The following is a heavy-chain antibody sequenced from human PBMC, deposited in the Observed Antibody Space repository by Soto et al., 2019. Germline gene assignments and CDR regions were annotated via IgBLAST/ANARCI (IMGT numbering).Heavy chain of an antibody. CDR2: IKEDGSEK. CDR1: GGSCSSRW. J-gene: IGHJ4*02. D-gene: IGHD2-21*01. Sequence: WVLRRVSCGVGGGSCSSRWLNWFSQAPGKGLEWVANIKEDGSEKYYVDSVKGRFTISRDNAKNSLYLQMNSLRAEDTAVYYCATYRGTYWGQGTLVTVSS. CDR3: ATYRGTY. V-gene: IGHV3-7*05.